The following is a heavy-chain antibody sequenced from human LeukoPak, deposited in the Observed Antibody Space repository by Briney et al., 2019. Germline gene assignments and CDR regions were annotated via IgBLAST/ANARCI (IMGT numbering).Heavy chain of an antibody. Sequence: ASVKVSCKASGYTFTSYYMHWVRQATGQGLEWMGWMNPNSGNTGYAQKFQGRVTMTRNTSISTAYMELSSLRSEDTAVYYCARGNDYGDYFDYWGQGTLVTVSS. CDR3: ARGNDYGDYFDY. D-gene: IGHD4-17*01. CDR1: GYTFTSYY. V-gene: IGHV1-8*02. CDR2: MNPNSGNT. J-gene: IGHJ4*02.